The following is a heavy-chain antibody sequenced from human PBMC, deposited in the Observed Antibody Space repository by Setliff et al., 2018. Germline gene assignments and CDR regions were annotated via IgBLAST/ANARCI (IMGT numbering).Heavy chain of an antibody. Sequence: PGGSLRLSCAASGVTFTKAWMSWVRQAPGKGLEWVANIKEDGSETYYGGSVKGRFTISRDNAKNSLYLQMNSLRVEDTAVYYCVNSYRGYDDYPDYWGQGTLVTVS. CDR3: VNSYRGYDDYPDY. V-gene: IGHV3-7*03. CDR2: IKEDGSET. CDR1: GVTFTKAW. J-gene: IGHJ4*02. D-gene: IGHD3-16*02.